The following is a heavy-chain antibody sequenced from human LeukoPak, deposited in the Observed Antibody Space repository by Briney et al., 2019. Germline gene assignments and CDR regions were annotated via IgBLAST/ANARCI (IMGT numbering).Heavy chain of an antibody. Sequence: ASVKVSCKASGYTFTGYYMHWVRQAPGQGLEWMGWINPNSGGTNYAQKFQGRVTMTRDTSISTVYMELNRLRSEDTAVYFCARDVVAGPDPEGGMGSHRYFDSWGQGTLVIVSS. CDR2: INPNSGGT. CDR3: ARDVVAGPDPEGGMGSHRYFDS. J-gene: IGHJ4*02. V-gene: IGHV1-2*02. CDR1: GYTFTGYY. D-gene: IGHD2-21*01.